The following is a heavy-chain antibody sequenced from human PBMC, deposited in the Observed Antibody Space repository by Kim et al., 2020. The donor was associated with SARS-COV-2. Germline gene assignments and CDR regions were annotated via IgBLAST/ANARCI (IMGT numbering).Heavy chain of an antibody. J-gene: IGHJ4*02. V-gene: IGHV3-7*01. Sequence: DSVKGRFTISRDNAKNSLYLQMNSLRAEDTAVYYCARDSDNYYDSSGGDYWGQGTLVTVSS. D-gene: IGHD3-22*01. CDR3: ARDSDNYYDSSGGDY.